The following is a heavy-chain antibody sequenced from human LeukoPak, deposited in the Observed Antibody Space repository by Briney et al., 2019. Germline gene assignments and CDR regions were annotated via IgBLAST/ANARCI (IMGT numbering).Heavy chain of an antibody. CDR3: ARHARDGYNYRYFDY. Sequence: SETLSLTCTVFGGXISSYYWSGIRQPPGKGLEWIGYIYYSGSTNYNPSLKSRVTISVDTSKTQFSLKLSSVTAADTAVYYCARHARDGYNYRYFDYWGQGTLVTVSS. CDR1: GGXISSYY. V-gene: IGHV4-59*08. D-gene: IGHD5-24*01. CDR2: IYYSGST. J-gene: IGHJ4*02.